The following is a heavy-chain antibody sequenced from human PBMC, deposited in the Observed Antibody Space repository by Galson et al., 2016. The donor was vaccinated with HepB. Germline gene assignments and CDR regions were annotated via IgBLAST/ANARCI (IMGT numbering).Heavy chain of an antibody. CDR3: ARTDDLFYGMDV. D-gene: IGHD2-21*01. J-gene: IGHJ6*02. Sequence: TLSLTCSVSGATISNGGYYWSWIRQHPGKGLEWIGYIYYSGNTYYNPSLKSRVLISVDTSKNHVSLKVSSVTAADTAVYYCARTDDLFYGMDVWGQGTTVSVSS. V-gene: IGHV4-31*03. CDR1: GATISNGGYY. CDR2: IYYSGNT.